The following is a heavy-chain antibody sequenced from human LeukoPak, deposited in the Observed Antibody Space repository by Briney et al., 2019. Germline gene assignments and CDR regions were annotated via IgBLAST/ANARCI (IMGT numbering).Heavy chain of an antibody. CDR1: GGSISSYY. CDR3: ARVMVRGVQY. D-gene: IGHD3-10*01. Sequence: SETLSLTCTVSGGSISSYYWSWIRQPPGKGLEWIGYIYYGGSTNYNPSLKSRVTISVDTSKNQFSLKLSSVTAADTAVYYCARVMVRGVQYWGQGTLVTVSS. V-gene: IGHV4-59*01. J-gene: IGHJ4*02. CDR2: IYYGGST.